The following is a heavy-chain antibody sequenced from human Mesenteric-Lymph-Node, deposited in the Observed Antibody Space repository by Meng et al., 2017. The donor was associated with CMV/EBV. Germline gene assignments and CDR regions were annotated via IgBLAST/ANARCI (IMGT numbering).Heavy chain of an antibody. CDR3: ARERFLEWFPLRYYYYGMDV. V-gene: IGHV1-69*05. Sequence: SVKVSCKASGGTFSSYAISWVRQAPGQGLEWMGGIIPIFGTANYAQKFQGRVTITTDESTSTAYMELRSLRSDDTAVYYCARERFLEWFPLRYYYYGMDVWGQGTTVTVSS. D-gene: IGHD3-3*01. CDR1: GGTFSSYA. CDR2: IIPIFGTA. J-gene: IGHJ6*02.